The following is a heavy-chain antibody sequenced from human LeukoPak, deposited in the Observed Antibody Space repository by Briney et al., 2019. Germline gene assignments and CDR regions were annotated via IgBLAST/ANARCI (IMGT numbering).Heavy chain of an antibody. CDR2: IIPIFGTA. CDR3: ARGQRGIRYFDWLGSFDY. D-gene: IGHD3-9*01. J-gene: IGHJ4*02. Sequence: SVKVSCKASGGTFSSYAISWVRQAPGQGLEWMGGIIPIFGTANYAQKFQGRVTITADKSTSTAYMELSSLRSEDTAVYYCARGQRGIRYFDWLGSFDYWGQGTLVTVSS. V-gene: IGHV1-69*06. CDR1: GGTFSSYA.